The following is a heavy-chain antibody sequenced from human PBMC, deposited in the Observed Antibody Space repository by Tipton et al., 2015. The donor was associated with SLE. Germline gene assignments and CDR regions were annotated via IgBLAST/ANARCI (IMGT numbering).Heavy chain of an antibody. CDR2: IYHSGST. D-gene: IGHD3-22*01. J-gene: IGHJ4*02. CDR1: GYSISSGYY. V-gene: IGHV4-38-2*02. Sequence: TLSLTCAVSGYSISSGYYWGWIRQPPGKGLEWIGSIYHSGSTYYNPSLKSRVTMSVDTSKNQFSLKLSSVTAADTAVYYCARDPYYYDSSGYLDYWGQGTLVTVSS. CDR3: ARDPYYYDSSGYLDY.